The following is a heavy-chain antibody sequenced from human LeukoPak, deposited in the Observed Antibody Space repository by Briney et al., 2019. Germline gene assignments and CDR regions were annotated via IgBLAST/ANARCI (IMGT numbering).Heavy chain of an antibody. CDR1: GGSISSGGYY. CDR2: IYYSGST. CDR3: ARGGWGLRWQPDY. D-gene: IGHD4-23*01. V-gene: IGHV4-61*08. Sequence: PSETLSLTCTVSGGSISSGGYYWSWIRQHPGKGLEWIGYIYYSGSTNYNPSLKSRVTISVDTSKNQFSLKLSSVTAADTAVYYCARGGWGLRWQPDYWGQGTLVTVSS. J-gene: IGHJ4*02.